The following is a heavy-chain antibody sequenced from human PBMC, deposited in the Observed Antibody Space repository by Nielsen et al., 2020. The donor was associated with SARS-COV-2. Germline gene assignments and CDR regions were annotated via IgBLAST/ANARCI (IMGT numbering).Heavy chain of an antibody. D-gene: IGHD1-26*01. V-gene: IGHV3-23*01. CDR3: AKGSGAARPYYFGS. CDR1: GFTFSPYA. J-gene: IGHJ4*02. Sequence: GESLKISCVGSGFTFSPYAMSWVRQAPGKGLEWVSALTGDSGSTYYLDSVKGRFTISRDNSKNTLYLQMNSLRTEDTAVYYCAKGSGAARPYYFGSWGQGTLVTVSS. CDR2: LTGDSGST.